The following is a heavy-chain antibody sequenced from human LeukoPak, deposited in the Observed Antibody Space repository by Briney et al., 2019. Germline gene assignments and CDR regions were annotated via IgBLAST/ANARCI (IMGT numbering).Heavy chain of an antibody. D-gene: IGHD3-22*01. CDR1: GYTFICYG. V-gene: IGHV1-18*01. CDR3: ARVPYYYDTSGPTYYYYMDV. J-gene: IGHJ6*03. CDR2: IIVYNGNT. Sequence: GASVKVSCKASGYTFICYGISWVRQAPGQGLEWMGWIIVYNGNTNYAQKLQGRVTMTTDTSTSTAYMELRSLRSDDTAVYYCARVPYYYDTSGPTYYYYMDVWGKGTTVTVSS.